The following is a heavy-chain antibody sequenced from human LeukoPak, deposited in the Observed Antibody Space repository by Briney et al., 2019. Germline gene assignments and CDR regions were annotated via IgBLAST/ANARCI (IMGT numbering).Heavy chain of an antibody. CDR1: GFTFSNAW. CDR3: TTSRRWLTTRYFDY. V-gene: IGHV3-15*01. Sequence: KPGGSLRLSCAASGFTFSNAWMSWVRQAPGKGLEWVGRIKSKTDGGTTDYAAPVKGRFAISRDDSKNTLYLQMNSLKTEDTAVHYCTTSRRWLTTRYFDYWGQGTLVTVSS. D-gene: IGHD6-19*01. J-gene: IGHJ4*02. CDR2: IKSKTDGGTT.